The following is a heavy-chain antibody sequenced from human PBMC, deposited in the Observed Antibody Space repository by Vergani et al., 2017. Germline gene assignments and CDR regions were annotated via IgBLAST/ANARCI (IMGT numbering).Heavy chain of an antibody. D-gene: IGHD6-19*01. CDR2: IGTAGDT. V-gene: IGHV3-13*01. CDR1: GFTFSSYD. J-gene: IGHJ6*02. CDR3: ARGLRSGWLHYYYGMDV. Sequence: EVQLVESGGGLVQPGGSLRLSCAASGFTFSSYDMHWVRQATGKGLEWVSAIGTAGDTYYPGSVKGRFTISRENAKNSLYLQMNSLRAGDTAVYYCARGLRSGWLHYYYGMDVWGQGTTVTVSS.